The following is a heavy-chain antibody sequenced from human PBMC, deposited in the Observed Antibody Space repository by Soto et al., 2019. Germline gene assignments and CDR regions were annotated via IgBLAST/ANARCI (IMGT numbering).Heavy chain of an antibody. D-gene: IGHD3-16*01. CDR1: GFTFSSYA. CDR3: ARDLGATPYYYYYGMDV. CDR2: ISYDGSNK. J-gene: IGHJ6*02. Sequence: TGGSLRLSCAASGFTFSSYAMHWVRQAPGKGLEWVAVISYDGSNKYYADSVKGRFTISRDNSKNTLYLQMNSLRAEDTAVYYCARDLGATPYYYYYGMDVWGQGTTVTVSS. V-gene: IGHV3-30-3*01.